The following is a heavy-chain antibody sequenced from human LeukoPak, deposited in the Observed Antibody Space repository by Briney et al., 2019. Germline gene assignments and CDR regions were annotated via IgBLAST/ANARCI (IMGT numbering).Heavy chain of an antibody. CDR2: IYYSGST. CDR3: ARHGMATIFIHVGE. J-gene: IGHJ4*02. V-gene: IGHV4-39*01. CDR1: GGSISSSSYY. D-gene: IGHD5-24*01. Sequence: PSETLSLTCTVSGGSISSSSYYWGWIRQPPGKGLEWIGSIYYSGSTYYNPSLKSRVTISVDTSKNQFSLKLSSVTAADTAVYYCARHGMATIFIHVGEWGQGTLVTVSS.